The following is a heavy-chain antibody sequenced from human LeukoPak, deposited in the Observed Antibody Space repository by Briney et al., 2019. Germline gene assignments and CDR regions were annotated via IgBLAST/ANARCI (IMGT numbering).Heavy chain of an antibody. Sequence: GESLKISCKGSGYNFSSYWIAWVRPMPGKGLEWMGIIYPGDSDVRYSPSFRGQITISADKSISTAYLQWSNLKASDTAMYYCARDGLTTGYSPYFDYWGQGTLVTVSS. D-gene: IGHD2-15*01. CDR3: ARDGLTTGYSPYFDY. J-gene: IGHJ4*02. CDR1: GYNFSSYW. CDR2: IYPGDSDV. V-gene: IGHV5-51*01.